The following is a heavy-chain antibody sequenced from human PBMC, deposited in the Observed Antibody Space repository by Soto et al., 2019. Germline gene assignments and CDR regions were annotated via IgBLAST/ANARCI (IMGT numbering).Heavy chain of an antibody. CDR3: ATAEFKDFWSGYPNWFDP. D-gene: IGHD3-3*01. J-gene: IGHJ5*02. Sequence: GASVKVSCKASGGTFSSYTISWVRQAPGKGLEWMGRIIPIHGKANYAQKFQGRVTMTEDKSTNTAYMELSSLRSEDTAVYYCATAEFKDFWSGYPNWFDPWGQGTLVTVSS. CDR1: GGTFSSYT. CDR2: IIPIHGKA. V-gene: IGHV1-69*02.